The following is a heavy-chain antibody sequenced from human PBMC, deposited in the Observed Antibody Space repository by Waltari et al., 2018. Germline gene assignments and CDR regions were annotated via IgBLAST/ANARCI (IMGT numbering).Heavy chain of an antibody. D-gene: IGHD2-2*01. CDR2: INYDGSQK. Sequence: DVQLVESGGGLVQPGGSLRLSCGASGFTFSRYWMSWVRQTPGKGLQWVANINYDGSQKYYVDSLKGRFTISRDNAKNSVYLQMNSLRVEDTAVYYCAKSRGFEYWGQGALITVSS. CDR1: GFTFSRYW. V-gene: IGHV3-7*01. CDR3: AKSRGFEY. J-gene: IGHJ4*02.